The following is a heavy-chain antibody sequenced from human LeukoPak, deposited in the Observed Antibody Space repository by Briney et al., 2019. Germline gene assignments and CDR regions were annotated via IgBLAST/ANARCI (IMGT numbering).Heavy chain of an antibody. CDR1: GGSISSSSYY. V-gene: IGHV4-39*07. CDR2: IYYSGST. Sequence: PSETLSLTRTVSGGSISSSSYYWGWIRQPPGKGLEWIGSIYYSGSTYYNPSLKSRVTISVDTSKNQFSLKLRSVTAADTAVYHCARVTDYGDYGLLDYWGQGTLVTVSS. J-gene: IGHJ4*02. D-gene: IGHD4-17*01. CDR3: ARVTDYGDYGLLDY.